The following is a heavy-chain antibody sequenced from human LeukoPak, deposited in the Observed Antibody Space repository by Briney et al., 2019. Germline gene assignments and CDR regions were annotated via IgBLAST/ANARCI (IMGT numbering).Heavy chain of an antibody. V-gene: IGHV3-23*01. J-gene: IGHJ4*02. CDR1: GFTFSSYA. CDR2: ISGSGGST. Sequence: GGSLRLSCAASGFTFSSYAMSWVRQAPGKGLEWVSAISGSGGSTYYADSVKGRFTISRDNSKNTLYLQMNSLRAEDTAIYYCARVQWELLYPDYWGQGTLVTVSS. D-gene: IGHD1-26*01. CDR3: ARVQWELLYPDY.